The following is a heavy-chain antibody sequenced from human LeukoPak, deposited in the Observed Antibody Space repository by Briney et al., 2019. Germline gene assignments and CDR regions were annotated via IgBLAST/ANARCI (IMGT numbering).Heavy chain of an antibody. D-gene: IGHD1-14*01. CDR1: GGSFSGYF. Sequence: SETLSLTCAVYGGSFSGYFWTWISQPPGKGLEWIGEINHSGSTNYNPSLKSRVTISVDTSKNQFSLKLSSVTAADTAVYYCARDHGPSTLLNWGQGALVTVSS. CDR2: INHSGST. CDR3: ARDHGPSTLLN. J-gene: IGHJ4*02. V-gene: IGHV4-34*01.